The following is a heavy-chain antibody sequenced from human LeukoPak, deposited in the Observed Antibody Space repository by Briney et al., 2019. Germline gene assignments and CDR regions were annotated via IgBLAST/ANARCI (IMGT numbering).Heavy chain of an antibody. D-gene: IGHD3-3*01. V-gene: IGHV3-48*01. Sequence: PGGSLRLSCAASGFTFSSYSMNWVRQAPGKGLEWVSYISSSSSTIYYADSVKGRFTISRDNAKNSLYLQMNSLRTEDTAVYYCARVDFWSEYYMDVWGKGTTVTVSS. J-gene: IGHJ6*03. CDR2: ISSSSSTI. CDR3: ARVDFWSEYYMDV. CDR1: GFTFSSYS.